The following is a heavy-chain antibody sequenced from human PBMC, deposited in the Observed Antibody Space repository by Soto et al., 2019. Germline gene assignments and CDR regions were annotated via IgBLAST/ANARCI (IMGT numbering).Heavy chain of an antibody. V-gene: IGHV1-3*01. CDR2: INAGNGNT. D-gene: IGHD3-10*01. Sequence: ASVKVSCKASGYTFTNYAIDWVRQAPGQRLEWMGWINAGNGNTKYSQKFMGRVTITRDTSASTAYMELSSLRSEDTAVYYCARDMGFGLSDYWGQGSLVTVSS. CDR3: ARDMGFGLSDY. CDR1: GYTFTNYA. J-gene: IGHJ4*02.